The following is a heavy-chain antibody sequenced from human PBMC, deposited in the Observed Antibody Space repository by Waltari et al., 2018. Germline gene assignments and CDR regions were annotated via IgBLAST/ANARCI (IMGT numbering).Heavy chain of an antibody. CDR1: GGSITSNRHY. V-gene: IGHV4-39*02. Sequence: QLQLQESGPGLGKPSETLSLTCNVSGGSITSNRHYWAWIRQPPGKGLEWIATVSYNGATYSSPSLKSRVTVSRDTSKNHLSLKLGSVTAADTAVYYCATYIGASIGTAAFDVWGQGTMVTVSS. CDR2: VSYNGAT. D-gene: IGHD5-12*01. J-gene: IGHJ3*01. CDR3: ATYIGASIGTAAFDV.